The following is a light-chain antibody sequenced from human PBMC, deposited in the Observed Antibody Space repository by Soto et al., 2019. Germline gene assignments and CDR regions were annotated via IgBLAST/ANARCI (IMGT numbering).Light chain of an antibody. CDR1: QSVSTY. V-gene: IGKV3-11*01. CDR3: QQRSNWPPEYT. J-gene: IGKJ2*01. CDR2: DAS. Sequence: EIVLTQSPATLSLSPGDRATLSCRASQSVSTYLTWYQQKPGQAPRLLIYDASNRATGIPARFSGSGSGTDFTLTISSLEPEDFAVYNCQQRSNWPPEYTFGQGTKLEIK.